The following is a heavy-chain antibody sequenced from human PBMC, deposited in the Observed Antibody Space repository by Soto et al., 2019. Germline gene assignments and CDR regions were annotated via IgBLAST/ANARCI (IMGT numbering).Heavy chain of an antibody. V-gene: IGHV4-31*03. CDR1: GGSISSGGYY. Sequence: SETLSLTCTVSGGSISSGGYYWSWIRQHPGKGLDWIGYIYHSGSTYYNPSLKSRVTISADTSKNQFSLKLSSVTAADTAMYFCARSRHNDPKVWYQGMDVWGGGTKVTVSS. J-gene: IGHJ6*03. CDR2: IYHSGST. D-gene: IGHD6-13*01. CDR3: ARSRHNDPKVWYQGMDV.